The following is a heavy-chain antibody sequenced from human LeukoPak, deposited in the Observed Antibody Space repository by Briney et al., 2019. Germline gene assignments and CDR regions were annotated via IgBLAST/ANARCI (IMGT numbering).Heavy chain of an antibody. CDR2: ISYDGSNK. D-gene: IGHD6-19*01. CDR1: GFTFSTYA. CDR3: AKVKRAVAGTAWFDP. V-gene: IGHV3-30-3*01. Sequence: GGSLRLSCTAFGFTFSTYAMHWVRQAPGKGLEWVALISYDGSNKHYAEFVKGRFTISRDNSKNTLYLQMNSLRAEDTAVYYCAKVKRAVAGTAWFDPWGQGTLVTVSS. J-gene: IGHJ5*02.